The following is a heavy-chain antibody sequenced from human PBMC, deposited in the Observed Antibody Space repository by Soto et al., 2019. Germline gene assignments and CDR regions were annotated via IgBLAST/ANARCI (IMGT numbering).Heavy chain of an antibody. V-gene: IGHV3-23*01. CDR1: GFTFSSYA. Sequence: GGSLRLSCAASGFTFSSYAMSWVRQAPGKGLEWVSAISGSGGSTYYADSVKGRFTISRDNSKNTLYLQMNSLRAEDTAVYYCAKAGSQLRYFDWLFPFDYWGQGTLVTVSS. CDR2: ISGSGGST. J-gene: IGHJ4*02. D-gene: IGHD3-9*01. CDR3: AKAGSQLRYFDWLFPFDY.